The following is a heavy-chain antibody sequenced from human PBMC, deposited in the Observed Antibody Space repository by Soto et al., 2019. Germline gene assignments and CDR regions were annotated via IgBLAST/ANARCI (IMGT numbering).Heavy chain of an antibody. CDR3: AREGAPSSVYYDFWSGYRGSYYYYGMDV. CDR2: INPSGGST. Sequence: GASVKVSCKASGYTFTSYYMHWVRQAPGQGLEWVGIINPSGGSTSYAQKFQGRVTMTRDTSTSTVYMELSSLRSEDTAVYYCAREGAPSSVYYDFWSGYRGSYYYYGMDVWGQGTTVTVSS. D-gene: IGHD3-3*01. CDR1: GYTFTSYY. J-gene: IGHJ6*02. V-gene: IGHV1-46*01.